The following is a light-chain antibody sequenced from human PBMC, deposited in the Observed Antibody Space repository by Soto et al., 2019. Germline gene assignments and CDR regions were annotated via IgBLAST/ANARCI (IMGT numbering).Light chain of an antibody. CDR3: GTWDSSLSAVV. CDR2: ENN. Sequence: QSVLTQPPSVSAAPGQKVTISCSGSSSNIGNNYVSWYQQLPGTAPKLLIYENNKRPSGIPDRFSGSKSGTSATLGITGLQTGDEADYYCGTWDSSLSAVVFGGGIQLTVL. J-gene: IGLJ2*01. V-gene: IGLV1-51*02. CDR1: SSNIGNNY.